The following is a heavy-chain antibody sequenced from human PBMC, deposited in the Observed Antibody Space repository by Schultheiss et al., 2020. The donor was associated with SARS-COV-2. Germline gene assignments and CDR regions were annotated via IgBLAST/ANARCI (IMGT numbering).Heavy chain of an antibody. J-gene: IGHJ3*02. V-gene: IGHV3-33*08. CDR1: GFTFSSYA. Sequence: GGSLRLSCAASGFTFSSYAMHWVRQAPGKGLEWVAVIWYDGSNKYYADSVKGRFTISRDNSKNTLYLQMNSLRAEDTAVYYCARETPYYYDSSGYYFDIWGQGTMVTVSS. CDR3: ARETPYYYDSSGYYFDI. D-gene: IGHD3-22*01. CDR2: IWYDGSNK.